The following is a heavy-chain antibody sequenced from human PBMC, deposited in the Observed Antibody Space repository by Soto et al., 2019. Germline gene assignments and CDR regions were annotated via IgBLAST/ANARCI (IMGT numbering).Heavy chain of an antibody. CDR3: AGAVAGYYYYYYGMDV. Sequence: SETLSLTCTVSGGSISSYYWSWIRQPPGKGLEWIGYIYYSGSTNYNPSLKSRVTISVDTSKNQFSLKLSSVTAADTAVYYCAGAVAGYYYYYYGMDVWGQGTTVTVSS. J-gene: IGHJ6*02. V-gene: IGHV4-59*01. CDR2: IYYSGST. D-gene: IGHD6-19*01. CDR1: GGSISSYY.